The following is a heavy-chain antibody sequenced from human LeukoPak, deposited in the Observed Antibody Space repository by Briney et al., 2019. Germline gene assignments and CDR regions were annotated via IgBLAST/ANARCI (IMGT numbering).Heavy chain of an antibody. CDR2: TSGSGGST. Sequence: GGSLRLSCAASGFTFSSYAMSWVRQAPGKGLEWVSATSGSGGSTYYADSVKGRFTISRDNAKNSLYLQMNSLRAEDTAVYYCAEGSGGSYYDYWGQGTLVTVSS. CDR1: GFTFSSYA. D-gene: IGHD1-26*01. CDR3: AEGSGGSYYDY. V-gene: IGHV3-23*01. J-gene: IGHJ4*02.